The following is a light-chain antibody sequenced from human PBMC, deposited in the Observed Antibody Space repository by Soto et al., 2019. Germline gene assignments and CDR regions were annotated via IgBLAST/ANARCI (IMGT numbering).Light chain of an antibody. CDR3: QQYHSYSWT. CDR1: QSINSW. CDR2: KAS. J-gene: IGKJ1*01. Sequence: DIQMTQSPSTLSASVGDRVTITCRASQSINSWLAWYQQKPGKAPSLVIYKASILESGVPSRFSGSGFGTEFTLTISSLQPDDFATYYCQQYHSYSWTVGKETKVDMK. V-gene: IGKV1-5*03.